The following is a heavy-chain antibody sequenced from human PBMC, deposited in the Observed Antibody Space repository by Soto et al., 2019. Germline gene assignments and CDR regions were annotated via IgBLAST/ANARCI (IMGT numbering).Heavy chain of an antibody. D-gene: IGHD2-2*01. CDR3: AKNFFGYQLRNWSDP. CDR2: ITGSRTNT. Sequence: EVQLLESGGGLVQPGGSLGLSCVASGFTFSSNAMTWVRQAPGKGLGWVSVITGSRTNTYYADSVKGRFTNARDNSRNKLYLQRKSLKAEDTATYYCAKNFFGYQLRNWSDPWGQGTLVTVSS. CDR1: GFTFSSNA. V-gene: IGHV3-23*01. J-gene: IGHJ5*02.